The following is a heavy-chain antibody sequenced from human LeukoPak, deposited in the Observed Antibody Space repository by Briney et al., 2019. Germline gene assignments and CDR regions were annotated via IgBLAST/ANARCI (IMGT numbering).Heavy chain of an antibody. CDR2: ISSSGSNI. CDR1: GFTFSSYE. V-gene: IGHV3-48*03. J-gene: IGHJ4*02. D-gene: IGHD6-6*01. CDR3: ARLYSSSSGRALDY. Sequence: GGSLRLSCAASGFTFSSYEMNWVRQAPGKGLEWVSYISSSGSNIYYADSVKGRFTISRDNAKNSLFLQMNSLRADDTVVYYCARLYSSSSGRALDYWGQGTLVTVSS.